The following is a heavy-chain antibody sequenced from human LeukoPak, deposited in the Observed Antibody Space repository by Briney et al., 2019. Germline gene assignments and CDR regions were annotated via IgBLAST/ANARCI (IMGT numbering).Heavy chain of an antibody. V-gene: IGHV3-11*01. CDR2: ISPSGSSI. J-gene: IGHJ6*02. D-gene: IGHD6-13*01. Sequence: GGSLRLSCAVSGLTFSDYYMSWTRQAPGKGPELVSYISPSGSSIFYVDSVKGRFTISKDNSKNTVYLQMSSLRVDDTAVYYCAKAASSSWPSYYYGMDVWGQGTTVTVSS. CDR3: AKAASSSWPSYYYGMDV. CDR1: GLTFSDYY.